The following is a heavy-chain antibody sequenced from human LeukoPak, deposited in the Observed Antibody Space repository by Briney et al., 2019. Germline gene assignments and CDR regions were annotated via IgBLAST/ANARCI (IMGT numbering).Heavy chain of an antibody. Sequence: GGSLRLSCAVSGFTVSSNYMSWVRQAPGKGLEWVSVIYRSGSTDYADSVKGRFTISRDNSENTLYLQMNNLRAEDTAVYYCARPPFDSSWYPRAFDVWGQGTMVTVST. CDR2: IYRSGST. CDR3: ARPPFDSSWYPRAFDV. J-gene: IGHJ3*01. D-gene: IGHD6-13*01. CDR1: GFTVSSNY. V-gene: IGHV3-66*04.